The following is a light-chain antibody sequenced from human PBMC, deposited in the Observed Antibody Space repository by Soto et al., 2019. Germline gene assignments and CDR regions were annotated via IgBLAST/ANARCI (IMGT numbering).Light chain of an antibody. CDR1: SSDVGAYNF. Sequence: QSVLTQPASVSGSPGQSITISCTGTSSDVGAYNFVSWYQQHPGQAPKLLIHDVSNRPSGVSSRFSGSKSGNTASLTISGLQAEDEANYYCFSYRSTDNPVVLGGGTKLTVL. V-gene: IGLV2-14*03. J-gene: IGLJ3*02. CDR2: DVS. CDR3: FSYRSTDNPVV.